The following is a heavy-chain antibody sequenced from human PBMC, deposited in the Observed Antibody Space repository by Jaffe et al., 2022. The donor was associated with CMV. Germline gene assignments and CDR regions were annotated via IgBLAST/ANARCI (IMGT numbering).Heavy chain of an antibody. CDR1: GGSISSSNW. Sequence: QVQLQESGPGLVKPSGTLSLTCAVSGGSISSSNWWSWVRQPPGKGLEWIGEIYHSGSTNYNPSLKSRVTISVDKSKNQFSLKLSSVTAADTAVYYCARDTRRDGYNYYYYYYMDVWGKGTTVTVSS. CDR3: ARDTRRDGYNYYYYYYMDV. D-gene: IGHD5-12*01. V-gene: IGHV4-4*02. CDR2: IYHSGST. J-gene: IGHJ6*03.